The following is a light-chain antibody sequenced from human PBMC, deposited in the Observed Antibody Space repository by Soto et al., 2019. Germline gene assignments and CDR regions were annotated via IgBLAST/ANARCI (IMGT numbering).Light chain of an antibody. Sequence: EIVLTQSPGTLSLSPGERATLSCRASQSVSSSYLAWYQQKPGQAPWLLIYGASSRATGIPDRFSGSGSGTDFTLTISRLEPEDFAVYYCHQYDSSPLTFGGGTKVEIK. V-gene: IGKV3-20*01. CDR1: QSVSSSY. J-gene: IGKJ4*01. CDR2: GAS. CDR3: HQYDSSPLT.